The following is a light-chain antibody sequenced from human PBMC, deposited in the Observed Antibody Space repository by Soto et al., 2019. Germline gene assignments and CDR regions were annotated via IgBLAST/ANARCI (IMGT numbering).Light chain of an antibody. Sequence: QSALTQPASVSGSPGQSITISCTGTSSDVGGYNYVSWYQPHPGKAPNLMIFDVSYRPSGVYILFSGSKSGNTASLTISGLQALDEADYYCSSDTSTSTFVVFGGGTKVTVL. J-gene: IGLJ2*01. V-gene: IGLV2-14*01. CDR3: SSDTSTSTFVV. CDR2: DVS. CDR1: SSDVGGYNY.